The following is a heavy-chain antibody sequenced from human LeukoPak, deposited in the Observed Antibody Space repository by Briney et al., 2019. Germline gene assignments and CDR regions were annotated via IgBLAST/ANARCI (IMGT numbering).Heavy chain of an antibody. J-gene: IGHJ5*02. CDR3: ARLSGSSSRWFDP. D-gene: IGHD6-19*01. CDR1: GFTFSSYG. Sequence: PGGSLRLSFAASGFTFSSYGMHWVRQAPGKGLEWVAFIRYDGSNKYYADSVKGRFTISRDNSKNTLYLQMNSLRAEDTAVYYCARLSGSSSRWFDPWGQGTLVTVSS. CDR2: IRYDGSNK. V-gene: IGHV3-30*02.